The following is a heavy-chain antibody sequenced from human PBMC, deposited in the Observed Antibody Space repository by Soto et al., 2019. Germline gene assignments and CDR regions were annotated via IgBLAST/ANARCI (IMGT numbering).Heavy chain of an antibody. CDR2: ISTYNGNT. CDR1: GYTITTYG. V-gene: IGHV1-18*01. D-gene: IGHD3-22*01. J-gene: IGHJ4*02. CDR3: ARGPTDYYDNSGDYFLDY. Sequence: ASVKVSCKASGYTITTYGMSWVRQAPGQGLDWMGWISTYNGNTKYAERHQGRVTMTTDTTTSTAYMELRSLRSDDTAVYFCARGPTDYYDNSGDYFLDYWGQGTLVTVSS.